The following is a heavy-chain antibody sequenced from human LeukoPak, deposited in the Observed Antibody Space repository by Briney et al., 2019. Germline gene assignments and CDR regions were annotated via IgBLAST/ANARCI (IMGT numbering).Heavy chain of an antibody. D-gene: IGHD5-12*01. V-gene: IGHV3-21*01. J-gene: IGHJ4*02. Sequence: GGSLRLSCAASGFTFSSYSMNWVRQAPMKGLEWVSSISSSSSYIYYADSVKGRFTISRDNAKNSLYLQMNSLRAEDTAVYYCARVKVATTIFDYWGQGTLVTVSS. CDR3: ARVKVATTIFDY. CDR2: ISSSSSYI. CDR1: GFTFSSYS.